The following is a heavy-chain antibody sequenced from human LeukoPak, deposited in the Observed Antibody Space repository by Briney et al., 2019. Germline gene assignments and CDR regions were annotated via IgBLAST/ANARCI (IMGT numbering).Heavy chain of an antibody. CDR3: ARDCSTTSCSTGYYFDY. CDR1: GFTFDDYA. J-gene: IGHJ4*02. Sequence: GGSLRLSCATSGFTFDDYAMHWVRQAPGKGLEWVSGISWNSGSIGYADSVKGRFTISRDNAKNSLYLQMNSLRAEGTAVYYCARDCSTTSCSTGYYFDYWGQGTLVTVSS. V-gene: IGHV3-9*01. D-gene: IGHD2-2*01. CDR2: ISWNSGSI.